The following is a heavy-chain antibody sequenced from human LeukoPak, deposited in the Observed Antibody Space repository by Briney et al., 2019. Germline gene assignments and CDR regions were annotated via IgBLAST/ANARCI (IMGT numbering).Heavy chain of an antibody. V-gene: IGHV4-34*01. Sequence: SETLSLTCAVYGGSFSGYYWSWIRQPPGKGLEWIGEINHSGSTNYNPSLKSRVTISVDTSKNQFSLKLSSVTAADTAVYYCARRVDDSSGYSYYFDYWGQGTLVTVSP. CDR1: GGSFSGYY. D-gene: IGHD3-22*01. CDR3: ARRVDDSSGYSYYFDY. J-gene: IGHJ4*02. CDR2: INHSGST.